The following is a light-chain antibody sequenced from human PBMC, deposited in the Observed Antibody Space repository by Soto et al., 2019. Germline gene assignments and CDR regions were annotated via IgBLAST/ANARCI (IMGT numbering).Light chain of an antibody. V-gene: IGLV1-44*01. CDR1: SSNIGSNT. CDR2: SNN. CDR3: AAWDDSLNGSYV. J-gene: IGLJ1*01. Sequence: QPVLTQPPSASGTPGQRVTISCSGSSSNIGSNTVNWYQQLPETAPKLLIYSNNQRPSGVPDRFSGSKSGTSASLAISGLQSEDEADYYCAAWDDSLNGSYVFGTGTKVTVL.